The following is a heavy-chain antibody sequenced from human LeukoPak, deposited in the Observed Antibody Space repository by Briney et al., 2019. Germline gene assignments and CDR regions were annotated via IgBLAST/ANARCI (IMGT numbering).Heavy chain of an antibody. V-gene: IGHV3-20*04. J-gene: IGHJ6*03. D-gene: IGHD3-3*01. CDR1: GFTFDDYG. Sequence: GGSLRLSCAASGFTFDDYGMSWVRQAPGKGLEWVSGINWNGGSTGYADSVKGRFTISRDNAKNSLYLQMNSLRAEDTALYYCARAQYYDFWSGYFRADYYYYMDVWGKGTTVTVSS. CDR2: INWNGGST. CDR3: ARAQYYDFWSGYFRADYYYYMDV.